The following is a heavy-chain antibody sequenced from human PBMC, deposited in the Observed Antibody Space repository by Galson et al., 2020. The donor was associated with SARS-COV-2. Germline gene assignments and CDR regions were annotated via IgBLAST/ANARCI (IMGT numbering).Heavy chain of an antibody. J-gene: IGHJ4*02. CDR3: SAIGVGDY. Sequence: GESLKISCTGSGFTFSTYWMHWVRQAPGKGLVWVSRINSEGNSTSYADFVKGRFTISRDNAKNTLYLQMNSLRVEDTAVYFCSAIGVGDYWGQGTLVTVSS. V-gene: IGHV3-74*01. CDR1: GFTFSTYW. CDR2: INSEGNST.